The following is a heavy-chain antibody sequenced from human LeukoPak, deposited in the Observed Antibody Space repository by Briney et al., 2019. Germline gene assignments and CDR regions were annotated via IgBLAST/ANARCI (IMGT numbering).Heavy chain of an antibody. CDR2: IYHSGST. V-gene: IGHV4-30-2*01. D-gene: IGHD3-3*01. CDR1: GGSISSGGYY. J-gene: IGHJ5*02. Sequence: IPSQTLSLTCTVSGGSISSGGYYWSWIRQPPGKGLEWIGYIYHSGSTYYNPSLKSRVTISVDRSKNQFSLKLSSVTAADTAVYYCARGGGRFLDGENWFDPWGQGTLVTVSS. CDR3: ARGGGRFLDGENWFDP.